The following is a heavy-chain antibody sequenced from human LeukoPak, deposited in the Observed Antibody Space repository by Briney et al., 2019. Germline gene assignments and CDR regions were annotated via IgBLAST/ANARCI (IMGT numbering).Heavy chain of an antibody. CDR2: ICYTGST. D-gene: IGHD2-2*01. V-gene: IGHV4-59*01. Sequence: SDTLTFTCRVLGYSITGCFPWGCLRHPPGTGLGWIGYICYTGSTDSNPSLKTRATISVDTSTTPFSRKRSSVTAGHAALFSWARGGSGIVVLPAAIDYYYMDVSGKGTTVTASS. CDR3: ARGGSGIVVLPAAIDYYYMDV. J-gene: IGHJ6*03. CDR1: GYSITGCFP.